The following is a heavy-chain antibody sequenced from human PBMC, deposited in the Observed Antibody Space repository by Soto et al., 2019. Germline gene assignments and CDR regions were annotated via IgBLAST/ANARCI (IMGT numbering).Heavy chain of an antibody. Sequence: GASVKVSCKASGFTFISSALQWVRQARGQRLEWIGWIVVGSGNTNYAQKFQERVTITRDMSTSTAYMELSSLRSEDTAVYYCAADRRVGDSSGYFGYWGQGTLVTVPS. CDR3: AADRRVGDSSGYFGY. CDR1: GFTFISSA. D-gene: IGHD3-22*01. CDR2: IVVGSGNT. J-gene: IGHJ4*02. V-gene: IGHV1-58*01.